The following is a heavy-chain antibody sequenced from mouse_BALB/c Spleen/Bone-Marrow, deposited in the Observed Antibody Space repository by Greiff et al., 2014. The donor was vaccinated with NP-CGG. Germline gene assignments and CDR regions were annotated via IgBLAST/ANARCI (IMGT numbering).Heavy chain of an antibody. V-gene: IGHV1-18*01. J-gene: IGHJ2*01. CDR3: ARGIYYGYKDFDY. Sequence: VQLQQSGPELVKPGASMKISCKASGYSFTGYTMNWVKQSHGKNPEWIGLINPYNGGTSYNQKFKGKATLTVDKSSSTAYMELLSLTSEDSAVYYCARGIYYGYKDFDYWGQGTTLTVSS. CDR2: INPYNGGT. CDR1: GYSFTGYT. D-gene: IGHD1-2*01.